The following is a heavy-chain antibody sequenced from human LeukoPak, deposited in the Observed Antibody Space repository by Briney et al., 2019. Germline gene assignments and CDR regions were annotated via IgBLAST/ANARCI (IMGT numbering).Heavy chain of an antibody. Sequence: PGGSLRLSCAASGFTFSSYGMHWVRQAPGKGLEWVAFIRYDGSNKYYADSVKGRFTISRDNSKNTLYLQMNSLRAEDTAVYYCARDRYSGGNYAEYFQHWGQGTLVTVSS. CDR1: GFTFSSYG. V-gene: IGHV3-30*02. CDR3: ARDRYSGGNYAEYFQH. CDR2: IRYDGSNK. D-gene: IGHD2-15*01. J-gene: IGHJ1*01.